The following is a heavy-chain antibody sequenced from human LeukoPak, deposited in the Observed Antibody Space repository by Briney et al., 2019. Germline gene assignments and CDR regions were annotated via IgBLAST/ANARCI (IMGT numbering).Heavy chain of an antibody. CDR2: IIPIFGTA. CDR1: GGTFSSYA. Sequence: SVKVSCKASGGTFSSYAISWVRHAPGQGLEWMGGIIPIFGTANYAQKFQGRVTITADESTSTAYMELSSLRSEDTAVYYCARDRRFLEWSLRAFDIWGQGTMVTVSS. J-gene: IGHJ3*02. D-gene: IGHD3-3*01. V-gene: IGHV1-69*13. CDR3: ARDRRFLEWSLRAFDI.